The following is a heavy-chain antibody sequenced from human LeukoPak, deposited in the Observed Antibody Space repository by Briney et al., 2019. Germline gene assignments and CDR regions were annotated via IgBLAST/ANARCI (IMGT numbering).Heavy chain of an antibody. CDR3: ARDPKLGSSGWLALDY. J-gene: IGHJ4*02. CDR2: ISSNGGST. Sequence: PGGSLRLSCAASGFTFSSYAMSWVRQAPGKGLEYVSAISSNGGSTYYANSVKGRFTISRDNSKNTLYLQMNSLRAEDTAVYYCARDPKLGSSGWLALDYWGQGTLVTVSS. V-gene: IGHV3-64*01. D-gene: IGHD6-19*01. CDR1: GFTFSSYA.